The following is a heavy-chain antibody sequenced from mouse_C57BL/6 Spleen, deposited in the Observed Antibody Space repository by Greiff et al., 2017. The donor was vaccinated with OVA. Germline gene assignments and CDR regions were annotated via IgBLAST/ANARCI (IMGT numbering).Heavy chain of an antibody. J-gene: IGHJ2*01. CDR3: SGTKTTPATSPFEC. D-gene: IGHD3-2*01. V-gene: IGHV5-9-1*02. CDR2: ISSGGDYI. Sequence: EVQLVESGEGLVKPGGSLKLSCAASGFTFSSYAMSWVRQTPEKSLEWVAYISSGGDYIYYAGTVKGRFTISRDNARNTLYLQMRSLKSEDTAMYACSGTKTTPATSPFECWGQGATLTV. CDR1: GFTFSSYA.